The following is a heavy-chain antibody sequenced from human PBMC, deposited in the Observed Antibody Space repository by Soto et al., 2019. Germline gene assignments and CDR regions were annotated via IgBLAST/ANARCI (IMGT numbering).Heavy chain of an antibody. V-gene: IGHV4-30-4*01. CDR1: GGSISSGYYY. CDR2: IYYSGST. D-gene: IGHD3-22*01. J-gene: IGHJ4*02. CDR3: ARTYDSSGYYVY. Sequence: SETLSLTCTVSGGSISSGYYYWSWIRQPPGKGLEWIGYIYYSGSTYYNPSLKSRVTISVDTSKNQFSLKLSSVTAADTAVYYCARTYDSSGYYVYWGQGTLVNVSS.